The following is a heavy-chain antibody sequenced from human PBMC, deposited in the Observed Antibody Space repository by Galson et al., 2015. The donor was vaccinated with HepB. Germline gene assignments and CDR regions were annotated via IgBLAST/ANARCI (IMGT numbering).Heavy chain of an antibody. CDR3: ARRYCTGGSCYSGIDY. J-gene: IGHJ4*02. CDR1: GYSFTTYW. D-gene: IGHD2-15*01. CDR2: IDPSGSYA. Sequence: QSGAEVKKPGESLRISCQGSGYSFTTYWINWLRQMPGKGLEWVGRIDPSGSYADYSPSFRGHVTISADQSINTAYLQWSSLKASDTAMYYCARRYCTGGSCYSGIDYWGQGTLVTVSS. V-gene: IGHV5-10-1*01.